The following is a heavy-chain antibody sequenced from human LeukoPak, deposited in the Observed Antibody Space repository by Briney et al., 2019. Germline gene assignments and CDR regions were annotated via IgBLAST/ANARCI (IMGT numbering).Heavy chain of an antibody. D-gene: IGHD3-22*01. CDR3: ARAVDSSGFSSFQY. CDR1: GGSISGYY. V-gene: IGHV4-59*05. J-gene: IGHJ1*01. CDR2: IYYSGST. Sequence: SETLSLTCTVSGGSISGYYWSWIRQPPGKGLEWIGSIYYSGSTYYNPSLKSRVTISVDTSKNQFSLKLSSVTAADMAVYYCARAVDSSGFSSFQYWGQGTLVTVSS.